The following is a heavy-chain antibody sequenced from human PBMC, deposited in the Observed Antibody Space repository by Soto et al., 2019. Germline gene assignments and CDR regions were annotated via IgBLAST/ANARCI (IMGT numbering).Heavy chain of an antibody. D-gene: IGHD2-2*01. CDR3: AIGSRYCSSTSCYDAFDI. CDR2: MNPNSGNT. V-gene: IGHV1-8*01. J-gene: IGHJ3*02. CDR1: GYTFTSYD. Sequence: ASVKVSCTASGYTFTSYDINWVRQATGQGLEWMGWMNPNSGNTGYAQKFQGRVTMTRNTSISTAYMELSSLRSEDTAVYYCAIGSRYCSSTSCYDAFDIWGQGTMVTVSS.